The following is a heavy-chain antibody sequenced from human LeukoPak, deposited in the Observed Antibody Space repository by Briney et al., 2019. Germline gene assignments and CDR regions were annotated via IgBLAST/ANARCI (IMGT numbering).Heavy chain of an antibody. CDR3: ARDIVRDSGYDFFY. D-gene: IGHD5-12*01. CDR1: GYTFTSYA. CDR2: INAGNGNT. J-gene: IGHJ4*02. V-gene: IGHV1-3*01. Sequence: GASVKVSCKASGYTFTSYAMQWVRQAPGQRLEWMGWINAGNGNTKYSQKFQGRVTITRDTSASTAYMELSSLRSEDTAVYYCARDIVRDSGYDFFYWGQGTLVTVSS.